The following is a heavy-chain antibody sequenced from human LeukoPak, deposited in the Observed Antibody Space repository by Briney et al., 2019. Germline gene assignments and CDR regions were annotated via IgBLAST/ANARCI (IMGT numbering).Heavy chain of an antibody. CDR2: IFPANSDT. Sequence: TGESLQISCRASGYSFTTYWIGWVRQMPGKGLEWMGVIFPANSDTRYCPSFQGQVTISADRSISTAYLQWSSLKASDTAMYYCASVYSSTSWDYWGQGTLVTVSS. J-gene: IGHJ4*02. CDR1: GYSFTTYW. CDR3: ASVYSSTSWDY. D-gene: IGHD6-13*01. V-gene: IGHV5-51*01.